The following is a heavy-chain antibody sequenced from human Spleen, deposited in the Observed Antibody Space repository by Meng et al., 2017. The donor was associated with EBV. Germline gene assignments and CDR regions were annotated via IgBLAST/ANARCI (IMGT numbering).Heavy chain of an antibody. CDR2: IFHSGSS. D-gene: IGHD3-10*02. V-gene: IGHV4-30-2*01. J-gene: IGHJ5*02. Sequence: GCGRGKTSQNLSLSCAVAGGAISSGCYALRWSRQPPGKGLVWIGYIFHSGSSSYNPSLNSRVTISEDRSKNQFSLKLSSVTAADTAVYYCARGGQYYYVNWFDPWGQGTLVTVSS. CDR1: GGAISSGCYA. CDR3: ARGGQYYYVNWFDP.